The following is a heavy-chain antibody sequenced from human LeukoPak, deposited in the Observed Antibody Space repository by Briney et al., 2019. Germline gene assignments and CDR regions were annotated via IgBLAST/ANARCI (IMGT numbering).Heavy chain of an antibody. CDR3: ARDRAWNYFDY. CDR2: ISNDGSRK. CDR1: GFTFCSHG. J-gene: IGHJ4*02. D-gene: IGHD3-3*01. V-gene: IGHV3-30*03. Sequence: GGSLRLSCAPSGFTFCSHGMHWVRQAPGKGLEWVAIISNDGSRKYYAHSVEGRFTISRDNSKNTLYLQMDSLRAEDTAVYYCARDRAWNYFDYWGQGTLVTVSS.